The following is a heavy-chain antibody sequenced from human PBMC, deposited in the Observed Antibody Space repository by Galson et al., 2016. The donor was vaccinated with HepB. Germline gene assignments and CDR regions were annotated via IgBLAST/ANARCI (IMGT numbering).Heavy chain of an antibody. Sequence: SLRLPCAASGFTVSSNYMSWVRQAPGKGLEWVSVIYSGGGTYYADSVEGRFTISRDNAKNSLYLQMNSLRDEDTAVYYCGGYNDYKAYDYWGQGTLVTVSS. D-gene: IGHD5-24*01. CDR1: GFTVSSNY. CDR2: IYSGGGT. V-gene: IGHV3-53*01. J-gene: IGHJ4*02. CDR3: GGYNDYKAYDY.